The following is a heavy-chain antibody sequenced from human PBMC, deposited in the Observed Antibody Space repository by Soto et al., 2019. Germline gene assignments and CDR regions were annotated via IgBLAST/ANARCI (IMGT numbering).Heavy chain of an antibody. D-gene: IGHD6-6*01. Sequence: PSDTLSLTCTVSGGSISSYYWSWIRQPAGKGLEWIGRIYTSGSTNYNPSLKSRVTMSVDTSKNQFSLKLSSVTAADTAVYYCARDRVMYSSSPQPRYYYYGMDVWGQGTTVTVSS. J-gene: IGHJ6*02. CDR3: ARDRVMYSSSPQPRYYYYGMDV. V-gene: IGHV4-4*07. CDR2: IYTSGST. CDR1: GGSISSYY.